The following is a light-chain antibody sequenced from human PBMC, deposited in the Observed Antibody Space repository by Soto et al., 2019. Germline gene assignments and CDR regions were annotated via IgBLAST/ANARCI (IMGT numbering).Light chain of an antibody. J-gene: IGKJ1*01. V-gene: IGKV3-20*01. Sequence: ESVLTQSPGTLSLSPGERATLSCRASQSVSSSYLAWYQQKPGQAPRLLIYGASSRATGIPDRFSGSGSGTDFTLTISRLEPEDFAVYYCQQYGSSPRTFGQGTKVHIK. CDR2: GAS. CDR3: QQYGSSPRT. CDR1: QSVSSSY.